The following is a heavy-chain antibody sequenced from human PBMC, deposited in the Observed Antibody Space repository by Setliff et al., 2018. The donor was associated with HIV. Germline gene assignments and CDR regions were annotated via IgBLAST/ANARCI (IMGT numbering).Heavy chain of an antibody. CDR1: GYTFTDYF. CDR3: ARKYTGGPLDY. D-gene: IGHD6-19*01. CDR2: IIPMFGTR. Sequence: GASVKVSCKSSGYTFTDYFIHWVRQAPGQGLEWMGGIIPMFGTRNYAQKFQGRVTITTDESTSTAYMELSSLRSEDTALYYCARKYTGGPLDYWGQGTLVTVSS. V-gene: IGHV1-69*05. J-gene: IGHJ4*02.